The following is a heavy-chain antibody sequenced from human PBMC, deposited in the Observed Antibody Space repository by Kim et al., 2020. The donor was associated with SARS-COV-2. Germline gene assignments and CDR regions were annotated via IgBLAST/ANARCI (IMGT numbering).Heavy chain of an antibody. CDR3: AREAYGSGKGGWFDP. Sequence: SETLSLTCTVSGGSISSYSWSWIRQSPGKGLECIGYIYYSGSTNYNPSLKSRVTISMDTSKNQFSLRLSSVTTADTAVYYCAREAYGSGKGGWFDPWGQGTLVTVSS. CDR1: GGSISSYS. CDR2: IYYSGST. V-gene: IGHV4-59*01. J-gene: IGHJ5*02. D-gene: IGHD3-10*01.